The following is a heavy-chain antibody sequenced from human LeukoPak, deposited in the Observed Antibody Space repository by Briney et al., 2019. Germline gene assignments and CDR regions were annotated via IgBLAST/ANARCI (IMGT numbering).Heavy chain of an antibody. J-gene: IGHJ4*02. D-gene: IGHD3-9*01. Sequence: SKTLSLTCTVSGDAITAQNYYWGWFRQPPGKGLEWIGSISYSANTYYNPSLKSRVTLSVDTSRNQFSLKLTSVTAADSAVYYCARTLLYFDWLFHSWGQGTLVTVSS. CDR1: GDAITAQNYY. CDR3: ARTLLYFDWLFHS. CDR2: ISYSANT. V-gene: IGHV4-39*07.